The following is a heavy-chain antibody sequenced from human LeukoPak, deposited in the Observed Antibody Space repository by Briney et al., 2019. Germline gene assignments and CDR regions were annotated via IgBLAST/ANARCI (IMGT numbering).Heavy chain of an antibody. J-gene: IGHJ3*02. CDR2: IYYSGST. Sequence: SETLSLTCTVSGGSISSYYWTWIRQPPGKGLEWIGYIYYSGSTNYNPSLKSRVTISVDTSKNHFSLKLSSVSAADTAVYYCARVKIQRDAFDIWGQGTMVTVSS. CDR1: GGSISSYY. V-gene: IGHV4-59*01. CDR3: ARVKIQRDAFDI.